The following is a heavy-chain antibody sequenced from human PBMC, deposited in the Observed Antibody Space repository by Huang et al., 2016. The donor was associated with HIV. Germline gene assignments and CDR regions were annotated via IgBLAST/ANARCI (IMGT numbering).Heavy chain of an antibody. Sequence: QVQLVQSGSELKRPGASVKVSFRASGYTFTDYGSNWGRKAHGQGLEWMGVINTNTGSPTYAQGFTGRFVFSLDTSVSTAYLQISGLKAEDTAIYYCARLTTLKYQPSSTRYNWFDPWGQGTLVTVSS. V-gene: IGHV7-4-1*02. J-gene: IGHJ5*02. CDR1: GYTFTDYG. D-gene: IGHD4-17*01. CDR3: ARLTTLKYQPSSTRYNWFDP. CDR2: INTNTGSP.